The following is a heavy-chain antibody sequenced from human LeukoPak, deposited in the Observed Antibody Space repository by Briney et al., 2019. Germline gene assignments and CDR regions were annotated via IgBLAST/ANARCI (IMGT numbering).Heavy chain of an antibody. Sequence: GASVKVSCKASGGTFSSYAISWVRQAPGQGLEWMGGIIPIFGAANYAQKFQGRVTITTDESTSTAYMELSSLRSEDTAIYYCARGPGDFYDTRGYYYVPDSWGPGTLVTVSS. D-gene: IGHD3-22*01. CDR1: GGTFSSYA. V-gene: IGHV1-69*05. J-gene: IGHJ4*02. CDR3: ARGPGDFYDTRGYYYVPDS. CDR2: IIPIFGAA.